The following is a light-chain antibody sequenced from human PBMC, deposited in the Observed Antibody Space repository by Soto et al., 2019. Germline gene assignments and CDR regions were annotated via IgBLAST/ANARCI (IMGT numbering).Light chain of an antibody. J-gene: IGLJ3*02. Sequence: QSVLTQPPSASGTPGQRVTISCSESSSSIGSNYIYWYQQLPGTAPKLLIYRDSQRPSGVPDRFSCSKSGTSASLAISGLRSEDEADYYCAAWDDSLRGWVFGGGTKVTVL. CDR1: SSSIGSNY. CDR2: RDS. V-gene: IGLV1-47*01. CDR3: AAWDDSLRGWV.